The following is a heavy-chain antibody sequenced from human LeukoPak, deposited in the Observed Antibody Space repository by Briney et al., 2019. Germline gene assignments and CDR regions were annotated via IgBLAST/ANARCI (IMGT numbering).Heavy chain of an antibody. CDR3: ARGPHCSGGSCHSVSDY. CDR1: GGSMSSGSYY. D-gene: IGHD2-15*01. CDR2: IYTSGST. Sequence: PSETLSLTCTVSGGSMSSGSYYWSWIRQPAGKGLEWIGRIYTSGSTNYNPSLKSRVTISIDTSKNQFSLKLGSVTAADTAVYYCARGPHCSGGSCHSVSDYWGQGTLVTVSS. J-gene: IGHJ4*02. V-gene: IGHV4-61*02.